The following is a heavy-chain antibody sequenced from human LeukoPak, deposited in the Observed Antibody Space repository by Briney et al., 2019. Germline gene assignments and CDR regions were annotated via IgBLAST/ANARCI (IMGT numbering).Heavy chain of an antibody. Sequence: PGGSLRLSCAASGFTFSSYSMNWVRQAPGKGLGWVSSISSSSSYIYYADSVKGRFTISRDNAKNSLYLQMNSLRAEDTAVYYCATLSYGDFDYWGQGTLVTVSS. V-gene: IGHV3-21*01. CDR1: GFTFSSYS. CDR3: ATLSYGDFDY. J-gene: IGHJ4*02. CDR2: ISSSSSYI. D-gene: IGHD5-18*01.